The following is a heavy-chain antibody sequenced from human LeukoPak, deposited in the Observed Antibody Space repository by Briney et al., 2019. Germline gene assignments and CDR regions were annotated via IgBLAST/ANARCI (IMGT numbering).Heavy chain of an antibody. V-gene: IGHV3-48*03. J-gene: IGHJ4*02. CDR2: ISSSGSTI. Sequence: QAGGSLRLSCAASGFTFDDYGMSWVRQAPGKGLEWVSYISSSGSTIYYADSVKGRFTISRDNAKNSLYLQMNSLIAEDTAVYYCARGHSSSAFDYWGQGTLVTVSS. CDR1: GFTFDDYG. D-gene: IGHD6-13*01. CDR3: ARGHSSSAFDY.